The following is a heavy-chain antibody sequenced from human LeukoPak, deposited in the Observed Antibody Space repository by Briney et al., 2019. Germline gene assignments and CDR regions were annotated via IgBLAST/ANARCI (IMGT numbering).Heavy chain of an antibody. CDR3: ARDIIRSQSDFDY. J-gene: IGHJ4*02. CDR1: GFTFGNYW. D-gene: IGHD2-15*01. Sequence: GGSLRVSCVASGFTFGNYWMSWVRQAPGKGLEFVGNIEDDGDQKNYVDSVKGRFTISRDNLKNSLYLQMNSLRVEDTAVYYCARDIIRSQSDFDYWGQGVLVTVSS. V-gene: IGHV3-7*01. CDR2: IEDDGDQK.